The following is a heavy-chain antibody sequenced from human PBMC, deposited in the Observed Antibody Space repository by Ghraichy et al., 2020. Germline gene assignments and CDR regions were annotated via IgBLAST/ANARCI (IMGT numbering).Heavy chain of an antibody. J-gene: IGHJ6*02. V-gene: IGHV3-23*01. CDR1: GFTFSSYA. D-gene: IGHD5-18*01. CDR2: ISGSGGST. CDR3: AKQEGYSLSYYYGMDV. Sequence: GGSLRLSCAASGFTFSSYAMSWVRQAPGKGLEWVSAISGSGGSTYYADSVKGRFTISRDNSKNTLYLQMNSLRAEDTAVYYCAKQEGYSLSYYYGMDVWGQGTTVTVSS.